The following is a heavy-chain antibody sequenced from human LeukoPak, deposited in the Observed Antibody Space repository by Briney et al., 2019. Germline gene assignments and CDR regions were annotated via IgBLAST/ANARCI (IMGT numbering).Heavy chain of an antibody. V-gene: IGHV3-20*04. D-gene: IGHD3-22*01. J-gene: IGHJ3*02. CDR1: GFXFDDYG. Sequence: GGSLRLSCAASGFXFDDYGISWVRQAPGKGLEWVSSINWNGGSTGYGDSVKGRFTISRDNAKNSLYLQMNSLRAEDTALYYCARDSYYYDSSADYGDDAFDIWGQGTMVTVSS. CDR3: ARDSYYYDSSADYGDDAFDI. CDR2: INWNGGST.